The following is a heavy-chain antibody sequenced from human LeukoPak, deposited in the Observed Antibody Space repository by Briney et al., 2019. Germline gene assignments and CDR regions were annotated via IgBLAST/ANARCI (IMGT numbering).Heavy chain of an antibody. Sequence: GGPLRLSCAASGFTFSNHAMSWVRQAPGKGLQWVAVISGGGRTTEYEDFVKGRFTISRDNSKNTLSLQMNSLTVEDTAIYFCAKNVVVKRYIDFWGQGTLVTVSS. CDR1: GFTFSNHA. V-gene: IGHV3-23*01. D-gene: IGHD2-15*01. CDR3: AKNVVVKRYIDF. CDR2: ISGGGRTT. J-gene: IGHJ4*02.